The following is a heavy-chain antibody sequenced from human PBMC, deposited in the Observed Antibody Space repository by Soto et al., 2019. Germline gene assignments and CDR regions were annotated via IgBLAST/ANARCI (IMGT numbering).Heavy chain of an antibody. D-gene: IGHD2-15*01. V-gene: IGHV1-24*01. Sequence: ASVKVSCKVSGYTLTELSMHWVRQAPGKGLEWMGGFDPEDGETIYAQKFQGRVTMTEDTSTDTAYMELSSLRSEDTAVYYCATRGKYCSGGSCYSYAFDIWGQGTMVTVSS. CDR1: GYTLTELS. J-gene: IGHJ3*02. CDR3: ATRGKYCSGGSCYSYAFDI. CDR2: FDPEDGET.